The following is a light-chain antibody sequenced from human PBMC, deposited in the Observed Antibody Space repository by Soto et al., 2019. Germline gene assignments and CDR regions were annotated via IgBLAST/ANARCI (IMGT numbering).Light chain of an antibody. Sequence: DIQMTQSPSTLSASVGDRVTITCRASQSISSGLAWYQQKPGKAPKLLIHKASTLESGVPSRFSGRESGTEFTLTISSLQPDDFATYYCQQYNTYPWTFGQGTKVEIK. CDR1: QSISSG. V-gene: IGKV1-5*03. CDR3: QQYNTYPWT. J-gene: IGKJ1*01. CDR2: KAS.